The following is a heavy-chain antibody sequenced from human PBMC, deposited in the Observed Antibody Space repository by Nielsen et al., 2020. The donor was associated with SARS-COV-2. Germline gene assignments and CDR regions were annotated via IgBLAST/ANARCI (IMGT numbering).Heavy chain of an antibody. Sequence: RQAPGKGLEWIAYIYHTGRTNYNPSLENRVTISLDTAKNQFSLKLSSVTAADTAVYYCARIPLRDYGSGRDEYYYGMDVWGQGTTVTVSS. D-gene: IGHD3-10*01. CDR3: ARIPLRDYGSGRDEYYYGMDV. J-gene: IGHJ6*02. CDR2: IYHTGRT. V-gene: IGHV4-59*08.